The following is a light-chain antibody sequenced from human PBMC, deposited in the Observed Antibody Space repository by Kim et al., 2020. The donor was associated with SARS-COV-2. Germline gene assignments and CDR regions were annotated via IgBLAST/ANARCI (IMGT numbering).Light chain of an antibody. Sequence: ASVGDSVTITCRASHSVTSALAWYQQKPGKAPKFLIYKASTLGSGVPARFSGSGSGTEFTLTISSLQPEDFATYYCQHYEGYPWTFGQGTKVDIK. CDR3: QHYEGYPWT. V-gene: IGKV1-5*03. CDR1: HSVTSA. J-gene: IGKJ1*01. CDR2: KAS.